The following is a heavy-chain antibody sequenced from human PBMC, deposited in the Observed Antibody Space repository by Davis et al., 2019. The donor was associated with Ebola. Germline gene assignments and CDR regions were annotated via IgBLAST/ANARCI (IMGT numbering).Heavy chain of an antibody. CDR1: GYTFTSYG. CDR2: ISAYNGNT. CDR3: ARGGMATIEVLGY. Sequence: AASVKVSCKASGYTFTSYGISWVXPXXGQGLEWMGWISAYNGNTNYAQKLQGRVTMTTDTSTSTAYMELRSLRSDDTAVYYCARGGMATIEVLGYWGQGTLVTVSS. D-gene: IGHD5-24*01. J-gene: IGHJ4*02. V-gene: IGHV1-18*01.